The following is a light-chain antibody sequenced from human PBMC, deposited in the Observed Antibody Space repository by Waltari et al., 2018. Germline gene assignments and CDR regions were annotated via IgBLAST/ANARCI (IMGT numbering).Light chain of an antibody. J-gene: IGLJ1*01. CDR2: EVI. Sequence: QSALTQPPSASGSPGESVTISCTGTSSDIGDYDYVSWYPQHPGKAPKLMIYEVIKRPSGVPDRFSGSKSGNTASLTVSGLQAEDEADYYCCSYAGTNNFYVFGTGTKVTVL. CDR1: SSDIGDYDY. V-gene: IGLV2-8*01. CDR3: CSYAGTNNFYV.